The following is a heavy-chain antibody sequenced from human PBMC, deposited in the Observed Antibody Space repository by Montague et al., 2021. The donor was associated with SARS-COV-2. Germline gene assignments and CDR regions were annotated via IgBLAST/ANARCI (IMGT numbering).Heavy chain of an antibody. D-gene: IGHD3/OR15-3a*01. CDR1: GGSFTTYY. CDR2: INHGGTT. V-gene: IGHV4-34*01. CDR3: ARNSFRARFLDWSFYFTF. J-gene: IGHJ4*02. Sequence: SETLPLTCAVYGGSFTTYYWSWIRQPPGKGLEWIGEINHGGTTNFNPAXXSRATMSVDTSKNQFSLTLTSVTAADTAIYFCARNSFRARFLDWSFYFTFWGQGSVVTVSS.